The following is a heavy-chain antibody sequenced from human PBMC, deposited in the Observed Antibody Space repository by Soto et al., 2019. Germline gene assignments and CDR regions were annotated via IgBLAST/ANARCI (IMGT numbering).Heavy chain of an antibody. V-gene: IGHV1-18*01. CDR2: ISAYNGNT. CDR1: GYTFNSYG. Sequence: GASVKVCCKDSGYTFNSYGIRWVRQAHGQGLEWMGWISAYNGNTNYAQKLQGRVTMTTDTSTSTAYMELRSLRSDDTAVYYCARVDCSSTSCYWVYWGQGTLVTVSS. J-gene: IGHJ4*02. CDR3: ARVDCSSTSCYWVY. D-gene: IGHD2-2*01.